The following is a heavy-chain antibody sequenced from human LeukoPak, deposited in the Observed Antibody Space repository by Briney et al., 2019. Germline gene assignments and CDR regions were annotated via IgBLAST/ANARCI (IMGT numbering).Heavy chain of an antibody. V-gene: IGHV4-34*01. CDR2: INHSGST. Sequence: KTSETLSLTCTVSGGSISSYYWSWIRQPPGKGLEWIGEINHSGSTNYNPSLKSRVTISVDTSKNQFSLKLSSVTAADTAVYYCAGGYCSSTSCLGFYGMDVWGQGTTVTVSS. CDR3: AGGYCSSTSCLGFYGMDV. J-gene: IGHJ6*02. CDR1: GGSISSYY. D-gene: IGHD2-2*01.